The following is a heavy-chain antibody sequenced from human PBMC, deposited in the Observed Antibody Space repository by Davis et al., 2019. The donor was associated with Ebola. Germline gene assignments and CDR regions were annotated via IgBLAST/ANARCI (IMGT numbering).Heavy chain of an antibody. CDR1: GFTFGDYA. D-gene: IGHD4-23*01. CDR3: TRDYGGNSDY. V-gene: IGHV3-49*03. CDR2: IRSKAYRGTT. J-gene: IGHJ4*02. Sequence: GESLKISCTASGFTFGDYAMSWFRQAPGKGLEWVGFIRSKAYRGTTEYAASVKGRFTISRDDSKSIAYLQMNSLKTEDTAVYYCTRDYGGNSDYWGQGTLVTVSS.